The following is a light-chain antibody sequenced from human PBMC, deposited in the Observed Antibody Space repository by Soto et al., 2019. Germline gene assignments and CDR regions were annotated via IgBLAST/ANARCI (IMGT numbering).Light chain of an antibody. Sequence: DIQMTQSPSSLSASVGDRVTITCRASQSLSSYLNWYQQKPGKAPKLLIYAASSLQSGVPSRFSGSGSGTEFTLTISSLQPEDFATYYCQQSYNTPRTFGQGTKLEIK. CDR3: QQSYNTPRT. CDR1: QSLSSY. J-gene: IGKJ2*01. CDR2: AAS. V-gene: IGKV1-39*01.